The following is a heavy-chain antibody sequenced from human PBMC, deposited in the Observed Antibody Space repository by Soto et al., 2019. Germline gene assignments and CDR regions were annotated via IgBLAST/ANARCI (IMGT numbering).Heavy chain of an antibody. CDR3: AKGGVAAWSFDAFDI. J-gene: IGHJ3*02. CDR1: GFTFDDYA. V-gene: IGHV3-9*01. Sequence: GGSLSLSCAASGFTFDDYAMHWVRQAPGKGLEWVSGISWNSGSIGYADSVKGRFTISRDNAKNSLYLQMNSLRAEDTALYYCAKGGVAAWSFDAFDIWGQGTMVTVSS. D-gene: IGHD2-15*01. CDR2: ISWNSGSI.